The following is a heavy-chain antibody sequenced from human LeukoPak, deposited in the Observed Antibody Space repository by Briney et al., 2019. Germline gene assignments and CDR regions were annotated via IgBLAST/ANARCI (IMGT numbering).Heavy chain of an antibody. J-gene: IGHJ3*02. CDR1: GFTFSSYG. D-gene: IGHD2-2*01. CDR3: AKDLGSTKGI. CDR2: IRYDGSNK. V-gene: IGHV3-30*02. Sequence: GGSLRLSCAASGFTFSSYGMHWVRQAPGKGLEWVAFIRYDGSNKYYADSGKGRFTISRDNSKNTLYLQMNSLRAEDTAVYYCAKDLGSTKGIWGQGTMVTVSS.